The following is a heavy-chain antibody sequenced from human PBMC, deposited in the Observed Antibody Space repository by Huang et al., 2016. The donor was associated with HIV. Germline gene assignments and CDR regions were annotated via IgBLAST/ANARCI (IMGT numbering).Heavy chain of an antibody. Sequence: VQLVQSGAEVKKPGESLKISCKGSGYSLSSYWIAWVRQMPGKGLEWVWLSCPDDSDTTSRPSFEGQCTISADKSIGTAYLQWSSLKASDTAMYYCARRFSSSSGYFDYWGQGSLVTVSS. D-gene: IGHD6-6*01. CDR1: GYSLSSYW. V-gene: IGHV5-51*01. CDR3: ARRFSSSSGYFDY. CDR2: SCPDDSDT. J-gene: IGHJ4*02.